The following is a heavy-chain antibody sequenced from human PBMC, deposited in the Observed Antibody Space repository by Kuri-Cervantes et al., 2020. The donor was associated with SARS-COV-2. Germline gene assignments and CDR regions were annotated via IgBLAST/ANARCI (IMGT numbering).Heavy chain of an antibody. D-gene: IGHD3-10*01. V-gene: IGHV1-24*01. CDR1: GYTLTELS. Sequence: ASVKVSCKVSGYTLTELSMHWVRQAPGKGLEWMGGFDPEDGETIYAQKFQGRVTMTEDTSTDTAYMELSSLRSEDTAVYYCATEGIMVRGLGYNWFDPWGQGTLVTVSS. J-gene: IGHJ5*02. CDR3: ATEGIMVRGLGYNWFDP. CDR2: FDPEDGET.